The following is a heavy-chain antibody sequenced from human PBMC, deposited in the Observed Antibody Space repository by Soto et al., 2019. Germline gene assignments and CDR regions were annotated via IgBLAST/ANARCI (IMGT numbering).Heavy chain of an antibody. J-gene: IGHJ5*02. D-gene: IGHD3-22*01. CDR2: INVYNGNT. V-gene: IGHV1-18*01. CDR1: GYTFTNYG. CDR3: ARDGYYDSSGYYWNWFDP. Sequence: ASVKVSCKASGYTFTNYGISWVRQAPGQGLEWMGWINVYNGNTKYAQKVQGRVTMTTDTSTSTAYMELRSLRAEDTAVYYCARDGYYDSSGYYWNWFDPWGQGTLVTVSS.